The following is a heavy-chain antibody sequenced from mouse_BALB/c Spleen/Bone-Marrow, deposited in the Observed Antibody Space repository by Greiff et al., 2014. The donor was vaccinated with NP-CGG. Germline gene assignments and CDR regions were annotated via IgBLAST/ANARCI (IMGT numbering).Heavy chain of an antibody. Sequence: VQLQQSGAELAKPGASVKLSCTASGFIIKDTYMQWVKQRPEQGLDWIGRIYPANGDTKYDPKFKGKATITADTSSNTAYLQLTSLASEDNAVDCCVIFMCGYYFDYWGQGTTLTVSS. CDR1: GFIIKDTY. D-gene: IGHD1-1*01. CDR3: VIFMCGYYFDY. V-gene: IGHV14-3*02. CDR2: IYPANGDT. J-gene: IGHJ2*01.